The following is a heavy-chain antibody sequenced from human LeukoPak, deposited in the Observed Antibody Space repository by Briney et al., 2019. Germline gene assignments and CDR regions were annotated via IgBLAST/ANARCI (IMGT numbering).Heavy chain of an antibody. CDR2: IYYSGST. J-gene: IGHJ5*02. V-gene: IGHV4-30-4*08. CDR3: ARSSIAARYGNWFDP. Sequence: SETLSLTCTVSGGSISSGGYYWSWIRQPPGKGLEWIGYIYYSGSTYYNPSLKSRVTISVDASKNQFSLKLSSVTAADTAVYYCARSSIAARYGNWFDPWGQRTLVTVSS. D-gene: IGHD6-6*01. CDR1: GGSISSGGYY.